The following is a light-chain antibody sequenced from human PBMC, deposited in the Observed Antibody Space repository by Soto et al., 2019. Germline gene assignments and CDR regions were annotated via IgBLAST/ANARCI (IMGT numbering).Light chain of an antibody. J-gene: IGKJ2*01. CDR3: QQYNDSPYT. CDR1: QTADKW. V-gene: IGKV1-5*01. CDR2: DAS. Sequence: DIQVTQSPSTLSASVGDRVIIACRASQTADKWVAWYQQKPGKAPNVLIYDASRLESGVPSRFSGSGSGTLFTLTISNLQPDDVATYYCQQYNDSPYTFGQGTKVEI.